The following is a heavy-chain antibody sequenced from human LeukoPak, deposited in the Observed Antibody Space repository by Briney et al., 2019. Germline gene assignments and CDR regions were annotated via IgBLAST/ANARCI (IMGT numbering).Heavy chain of an antibody. V-gene: IGHV3-21*01. CDR1: GFTFSIYN. CDR3: ARVYCGGGCYSGYYGMDV. J-gene: IGHJ6*02. CDR2: ISSSSSYI. Sequence: PGGSLRLSCAASGFTFSIYNMNWVRQAPGKGLEGVSSISSSSSYIYYADSLKGRFTISRDNAKNSLYLQINSLRAEDTAVYYCARVYCGGGCYSGYYGMDVWGQGTTVTVSS. D-gene: IGHD2-21*02.